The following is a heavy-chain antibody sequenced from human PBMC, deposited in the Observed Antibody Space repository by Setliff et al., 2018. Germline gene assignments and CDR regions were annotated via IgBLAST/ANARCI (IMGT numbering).Heavy chain of an antibody. CDR1: GGTFSSYA. J-gene: IGHJ4*02. CDR3: ARVRYVFWSGSIDY. V-gene: IGHV1-69*06. CDR2: IIPIFGTA. D-gene: IGHD3-3*01. Sequence: SVKVSCKASGGTFSSYAISWVRQAPGQGLEWMGRIIPIFGTANYAQKFQGRVTITADKSTSTAYMELSSLRSEDTAVYYCARVRYVFWSGSIDYWGQGTLVTVSS.